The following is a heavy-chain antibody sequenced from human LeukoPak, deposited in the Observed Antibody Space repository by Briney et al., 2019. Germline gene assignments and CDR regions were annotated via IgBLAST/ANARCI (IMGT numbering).Heavy chain of an antibody. Sequence: SETLSLTCTVSGGSIRSYYWSWIRQPPGKGLEWIGYIYYSGSTNYNPSLKSRVSISVDTSKNQFSLKLSSVTAADTAVYYCARHREKGAFDVWGQGTMVTVSS. D-gene: IGHD5-24*01. CDR1: GGSIRSYY. J-gene: IGHJ3*01. CDR3: ARHREKGAFDV. V-gene: IGHV4-59*01. CDR2: IYYSGST.